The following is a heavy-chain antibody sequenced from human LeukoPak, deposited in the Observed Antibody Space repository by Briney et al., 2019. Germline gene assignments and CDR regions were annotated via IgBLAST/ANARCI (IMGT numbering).Heavy chain of an antibody. CDR2: IYSGGST. CDR1: GFTVSSNY. Sequence: GGSLRLSCAASGFTVSSNYMSWVRQAPGKGLEWVSVIYSGGSTYYADSVKGRFTISRDNSKNTLYLQMNSLRAEDTAVYYCARPEAPGYYYGMDVWGQGATVTVSS. CDR3: ARPEAPGYYYGMDV. J-gene: IGHJ6*02. V-gene: IGHV3-66*04.